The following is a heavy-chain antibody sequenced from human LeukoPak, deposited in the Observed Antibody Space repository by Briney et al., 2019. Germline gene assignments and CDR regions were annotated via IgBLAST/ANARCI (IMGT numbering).Heavy chain of an antibody. J-gene: IGHJ4*02. CDR1: GFTFSNYW. V-gene: IGHV3-7*03. D-gene: IGHD6-19*01. CDR2: IEENGNGK. Sequence: GGSLRLSCAASGFTFSNYWMSWVRQAPGKGLEWLVNIEENGNGKYYVDSVKGRFTVSRDNGKNSLYLQMTSLRAEDTAVYYCARWLYSGGWAIDYWGQGTMVSVSS. CDR3: ARWLYSGGWAIDY.